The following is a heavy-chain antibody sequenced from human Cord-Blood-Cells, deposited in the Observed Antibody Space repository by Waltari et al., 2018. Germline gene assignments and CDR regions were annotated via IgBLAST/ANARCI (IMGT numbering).Heavy chain of an antibody. CDR1: GGSFSGYY. CDR2: INHSGST. V-gene: IGHV4-34*04. J-gene: IGHJ5*02. CDR3: ARLDGYGSGSYYNVVVWFDP. Sequence: QVQLQQWGAGLLKPSETLSLTCAVYGGSFSGYYWSWIRQPPGKGLEWIGEINHSGSTNTNPSLKSRGTVSVDTSKNQFALKRSSVTAADTAVYYCARLDGYGSGSYYNVVVWFDPWGQGTLVTVSS. D-gene: IGHD3-10*01.